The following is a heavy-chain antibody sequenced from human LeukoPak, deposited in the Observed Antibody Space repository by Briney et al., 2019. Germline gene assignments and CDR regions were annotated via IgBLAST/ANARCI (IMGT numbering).Heavy chain of an antibody. D-gene: IGHD3-16*01. Sequence: ASVKVSCKASGYTFTSYYMHWVRQAPGQGLEWMGLINPTGGSTGYAQKFQGRVTMTRDTFISTAYMELSRLRSDDTAVYYCARTRFMITFGGVIPGAFDIWGQGTMVTVSS. CDR3: ARTRFMITFGGVIPGAFDI. V-gene: IGHV1-2*06. CDR1: GYTFTSYY. J-gene: IGHJ3*02. CDR2: INPTGGST.